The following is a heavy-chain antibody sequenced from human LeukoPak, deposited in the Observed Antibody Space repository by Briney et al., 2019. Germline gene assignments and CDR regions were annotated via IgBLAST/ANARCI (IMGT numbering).Heavy chain of an antibody. J-gene: IGHJ4*02. CDR2: IRYDGSNK. CDR3: AKGKEDHYDSSGPFGY. Sequence: PGGSLRLSCAASGFTFSSYGMHWVRQAPGKGLEWVAFIRYDGSNKYYADSVKGRFTISRDNSKNTLYLQMNSLRAEDTAVYYCAKGKEDHYDSSGPFGYWGQGTLVTVSS. V-gene: IGHV3-30*02. D-gene: IGHD3-22*01. CDR1: GFTFSSYG.